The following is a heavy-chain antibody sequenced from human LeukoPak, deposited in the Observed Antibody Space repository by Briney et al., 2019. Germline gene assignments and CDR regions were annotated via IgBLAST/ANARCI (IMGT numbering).Heavy chain of an antibody. CDR2: IYHSGST. Sequence: KPSETLSLTCTVSGYSISSGYYWGWIRQPPGKGLEWIGSIYHSGSTYYNPSLKSRVTISVDRSKNQFSLKLSSVTAADTAVYYCAGYSSGWTNWGQGTLVTVSS. CDR1: GYSISSGYY. J-gene: IGHJ4*02. V-gene: IGHV4-38-2*02. CDR3: AGYSSGWTN. D-gene: IGHD6-19*01.